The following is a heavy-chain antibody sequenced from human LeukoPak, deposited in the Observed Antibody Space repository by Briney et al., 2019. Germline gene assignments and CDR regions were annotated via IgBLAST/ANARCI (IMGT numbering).Heavy chain of an antibody. CDR3: AREYVWGRSRYLDY. CDR2: IKLDVSET. V-gene: IGHV3-7*01. CDR1: GFTFSNYW. Sequence: PGGSLRLSCAASGFTFSNYWMTWVRQAPGKGLEWVANIKLDVSETYYVDSVRGRFTISRDNTKNSLYLQMDSLRAEDTAVYYCAREYVWGRSRYLDYWGQGTLVTVSS. D-gene: IGHD3-16*02. J-gene: IGHJ4*02.